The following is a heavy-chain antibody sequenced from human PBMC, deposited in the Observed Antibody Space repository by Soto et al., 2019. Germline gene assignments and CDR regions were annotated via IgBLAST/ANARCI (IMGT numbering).Heavy chain of an antibody. J-gene: IGHJ5*02. CDR2: ISGSGGST. D-gene: IGHD4-17*01. Sequence: PGGSLRLSCAASGFTFSSYAISWVRQAPGKGLEWVSVISGSGGSTYYADSVKGRFTISRDNSKNTLYLQMNSLRAEDTAVYYRAKGPTTVTTRWFDPWGQGTLVTVSS. CDR1: GFTFSSYA. CDR3: AKGPTTVTTRWFDP. V-gene: IGHV3-23*01.